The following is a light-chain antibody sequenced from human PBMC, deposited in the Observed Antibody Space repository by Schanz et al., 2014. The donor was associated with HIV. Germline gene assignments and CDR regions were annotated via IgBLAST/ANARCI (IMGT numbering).Light chain of an antibody. CDR1: QRLSSSY. CDR2: ATS. J-gene: IGKJ4*01. V-gene: IGKV3-20*01. Sequence: EIVLTQSPGSLSLSPGGRATLSCAASQRLSSSYLAWYQQKRDQPPRLVIYATSSRAAGIPDRFSGSGSGTDFTLTIRRLEPEDFAVYYCQQYGTSPLTFGGGTKVEIK. CDR3: QQYGTSPLT.